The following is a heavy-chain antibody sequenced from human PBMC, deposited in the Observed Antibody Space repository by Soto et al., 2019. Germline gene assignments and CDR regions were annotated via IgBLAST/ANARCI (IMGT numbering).Heavy chain of an antibody. J-gene: IGHJ4*02. CDR1: GFSLSTSGVG. D-gene: IGHD3-10*02. V-gene: IGHV2-5*02. CDR3: ANVFTSLAPFDS. Sequence: QITLKESGPPLVKPTQTLTLTCTFSGFSLSTSGVGVGWIRQPPGKALEWLGFIYWDEDKRYSPSLKSRLTITKDTSKSQVVLTMTNMDPVDTATYYCANVFTSLAPFDSWGQGTLVTVSA. CDR2: IYWDEDK.